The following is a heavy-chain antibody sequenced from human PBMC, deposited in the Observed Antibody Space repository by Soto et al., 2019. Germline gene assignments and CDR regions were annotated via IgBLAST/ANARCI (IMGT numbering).Heavy chain of an antibody. CDR1: GGSISSSSYY. J-gene: IGHJ4*02. V-gene: IGHV4-39*01. CDR2: IYYSGST. Sequence: SETLSLTCTVSGGSISSSSYYWGWIRQPPGKGLEWIGSIYYSGSTYYNPSLKSRVTISVATSKNQFSLKLSSVTAADTAVYYCARQSLRYGDPDPQSGYWGQGTLVTVSS. D-gene: IGHD4-17*01. CDR3: ARQSLRYGDPDPQSGY.